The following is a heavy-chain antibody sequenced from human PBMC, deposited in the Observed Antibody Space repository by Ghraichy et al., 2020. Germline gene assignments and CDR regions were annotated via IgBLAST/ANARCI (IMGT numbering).Heavy chain of an antibody. J-gene: IGHJ5*02. CDR2: IYYSGST. D-gene: IGHD6-13*01. V-gene: IGHV4-59*01. CDR1: GRSISRYY. Sequence: SETLSLTCTVSGRSISRYYWSWIRQPPGKGLEWIGYIYYSGSTNYNPSLKSRVTISVDTSKNQFSLKLSSVTAADTAVYYCARVGLGYSNWFDPWGQGTLVTVSS. CDR3: ARVGLGYSNWFDP.